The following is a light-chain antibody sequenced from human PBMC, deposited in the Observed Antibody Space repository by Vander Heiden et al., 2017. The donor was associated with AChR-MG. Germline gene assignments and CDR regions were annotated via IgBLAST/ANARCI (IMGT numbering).Light chain of an antibody. V-gene: IGLV3-9*01. CDR3: QVWDSYTAI. CDR2: SDR. Sequence: SYELTQPPSVSVALGQTARITCGGNNMGSKNVHWYQQKPGQAPVLVIYSDRFRPSGIPERFSGSNSGNTATLTISRAQVGDETEEYCQVWDSYTAIFGGGTKLTVL. CDR1: NMGSKN. J-gene: IGLJ2*01.